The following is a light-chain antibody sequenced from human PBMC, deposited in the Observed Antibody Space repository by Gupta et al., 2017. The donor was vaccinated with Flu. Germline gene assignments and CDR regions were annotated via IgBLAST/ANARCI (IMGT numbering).Light chain of an antibody. CDR2: KAS. CDR3: QQYNSYSIT. Sequence: DIQMTQSPSTLSASVGDRVTITCRASHSISNWLDWYQQKPGKAPMLLIYKASILESGVPSSFSGSGSGTEFTLTISSLQPDDFATYYCQQYNSYSITFGQGTRLEIK. J-gene: IGKJ5*01. V-gene: IGKV1-5*03. CDR1: HSISNW.